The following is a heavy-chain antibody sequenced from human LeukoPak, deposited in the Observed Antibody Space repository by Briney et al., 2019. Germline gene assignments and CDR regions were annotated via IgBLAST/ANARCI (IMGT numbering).Heavy chain of an antibody. CDR3: ARDSSGYDHPRREDY. J-gene: IGHJ4*02. D-gene: IGHD5-12*01. Sequence: GASVNVSCKASGYTFTSYYMHWVRQAPGQGLEWMGWISAYNGNTNYAQKLQGRVTMTTDTSTSTAYMELRSLRSDDTAVYYCARDSSGYDHPRREDYWGQGTLVTVSS. CDR2: ISAYNGNT. CDR1: GYTFTSYY. V-gene: IGHV1-18*04.